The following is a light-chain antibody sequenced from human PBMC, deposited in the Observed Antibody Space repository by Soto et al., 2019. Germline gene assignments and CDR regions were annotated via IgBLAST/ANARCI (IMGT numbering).Light chain of an antibody. J-gene: IGLJ1*01. CDR1: SSDVGGYNY. V-gene: IGLV2-11*01. Sequence: QSALTQPRSVSGSPGQSVTISCTGTSSDVGGYNYVSWYQQHPGKAPKLMIYDVSKRPSGVSSRFSGSKSGNTASLTISGLQAEDEADYYCIAYTGSSTSYVFGSGTKVTV. CDR2: DVS. CDR3: IAYTGSSTSYV.